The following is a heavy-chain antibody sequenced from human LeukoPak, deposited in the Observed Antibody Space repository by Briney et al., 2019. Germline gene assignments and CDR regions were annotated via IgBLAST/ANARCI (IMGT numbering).Heavy chain of an antibody. Sequence: PGGSLRLSCAASGFTVSSNYMSWVRQAPGKGLEWVSVIYSGGSTYYADSVKGRFTISRHNTKNTLYLQMNSLRAEDTAVYYCSSSSPTSYTDYWGQGTLVTVSS. J-gene: IGHJ4*02. D-gene: IGHD6-13*01. CDR1: GFTVSSNY. V-gene: IGHV3-53*04. CDR3: SSSSPTSYTDY. CDR2: IYSGGST.